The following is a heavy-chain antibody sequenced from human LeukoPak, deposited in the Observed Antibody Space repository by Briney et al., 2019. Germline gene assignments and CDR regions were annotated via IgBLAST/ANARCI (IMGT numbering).Heavy chain of an antibody. CDR3: AKGMYYYGSGSYYRAPFDY. V-gene: IGHV3-21*04. J-gene: IGHJ4*02. Sequence: GGSLRLSCAASGFTFSSYSMNWVRQAPGKGLEWVSSISSSSSYIYYADSVKGRFTISRDNSKNTLYLQMNSLRAEDTAVYYCAKGMYYYGSGSYYRAPFDYWGQGTLVTVSS. D-gene: IGHD3-10*01. CDR2: ISSSSSYI. CDR1: GFTFSSYS.